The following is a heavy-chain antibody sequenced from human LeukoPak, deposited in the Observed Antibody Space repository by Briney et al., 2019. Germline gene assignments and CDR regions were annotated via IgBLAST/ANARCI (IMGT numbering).Heavy chain of an antibody. CDR3: ARDQWLAEPAPFDP. CDR2: ISSSSSYI. J-gene: IGHJ5*02. V-gene: IGHV3-21*01. CDR1: GFTFSSYS. D-gene: IGHD1-14*01. Sequence: GGSLRLSCAASGFTFSSYSMNWVRQAPGKGLEWVSSISSSSSYIYYADSVKGRFTISRDNAKNSLYLQMNSLRAEDTAVYYCARDQWLAEPAPFDPWGEGTLVTVSS.